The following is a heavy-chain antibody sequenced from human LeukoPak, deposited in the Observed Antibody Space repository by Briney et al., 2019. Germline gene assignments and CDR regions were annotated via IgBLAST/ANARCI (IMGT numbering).Heavy chain of an antibody. Sequence: PSETLSLTCTVSGGSISSGSYYWSWIRQPAGKGLEWIGEINHSGSTNYNPSLKSRVTISVDTSKNQFSLKLSSVTAADTAVYYCARVITVRGVIFDYWGQGTLVTVSS. D-gene: IGHD3-16*01. J-gene: IGHJ4*02. V-gene: IGHV4-61*10. CDR1: GGSISSGSYY. CDR3: ARVITVRGVIFDY. CDR2: INHSGST.